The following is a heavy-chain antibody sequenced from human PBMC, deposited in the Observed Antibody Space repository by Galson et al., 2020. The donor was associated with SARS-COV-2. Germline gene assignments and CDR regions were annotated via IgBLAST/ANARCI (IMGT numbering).Heavy chain of an antibody. CDR3: ARHPRNPLHYYDTTTYYYVGPGDY. CDR2: SYYSGSS. Sequence: SETLSLTCTVSGGSITSSSYYWGWIRQPPGKGLEWIGSSYYSGSSYYNPSLQSRGTISVNTSKNQFSLNLSSVTAADTAVYYCARHPRNPLHYYDTTTYYYVGPGDYWGQGTLVTVSS. V-gene: IGHV4-39*01. D-gene: IGHD3-22*01. CDR1: GGSITSSSYY. J-gene: IGHJ4*02.